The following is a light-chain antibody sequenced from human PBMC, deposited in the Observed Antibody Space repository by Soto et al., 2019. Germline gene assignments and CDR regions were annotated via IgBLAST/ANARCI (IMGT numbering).Light chain of an antibody. CDR1: ESIYINS. J-gene: IGKJ3*01. CDR3: QPYGASPFT. CDR2: GAS. V-gene: IGKV3-20*01. Sequence: EIGLTQSPGTLSLSPGESATLSCKASESIYINSFAWYYQKPGQPPRLLIYGASTRATGIPDRVSGSGSGTDFVLSIDRLEVEDSGIYYCQPYGASPFTFGPGTRVDIK.